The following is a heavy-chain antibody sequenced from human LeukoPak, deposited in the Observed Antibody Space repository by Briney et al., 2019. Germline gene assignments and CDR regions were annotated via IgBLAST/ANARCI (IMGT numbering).Heavy chain of an antibody. D-gene: IGHD5/OR15-5a*01. J-gene: IGHJ4*02. CDR2: VSGDTGNT. CDR1: GYTFTTYG. Sequence: VSVKVSCKTSGYTFTTYGVSWVRQAPGQGLEWMGWVSGDTGNTNYAERFQGRVTMTTDTSTSTVYMELTSLRSDDTAVYYCARGEVSASLYYFDFWGQGTLVTVS. V-gene: IGHV1-18*01. CDR3: ARGEVSASLYYFDF.